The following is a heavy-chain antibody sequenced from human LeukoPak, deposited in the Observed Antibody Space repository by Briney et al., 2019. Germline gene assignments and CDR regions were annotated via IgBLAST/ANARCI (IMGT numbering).Heavy chain of an antibody. CDR1: GGSISSSSYY. J-gene: IGHJ4*02. V-gene: IGHV4-39*01. Sequence: SETLSLTCTVSGGSISSSSYYWGWIRQPPGEGLEWIGSIYHSGSTYYNPSLKSRVTISVDTSKNQFSLKLSSVTAADMAVYYCTRHQWWLAPRNFDYWGQGTLVTVSS. CDR2: IYHSGST. CDR3: TRHQWWLAPRNFDY. D-gene: IGHD2-8*01.